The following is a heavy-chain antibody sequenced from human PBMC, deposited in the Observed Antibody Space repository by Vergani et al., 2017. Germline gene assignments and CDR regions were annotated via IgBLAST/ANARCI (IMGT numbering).Heavy chain of an antibody. CDR3: AGAWGLRYFDWLPGGNWFDP. J-gene: IGHJ5*02. D-gene: IGHD3-9*01. CDR1: GGSFSGYY. Sequence: QVQLQQWGAGLLKPSETLSLTCAVSGGSFSGYYWSWIRQPPGKGLEWIGEINHSGSTNYNPSLKSRVTISVDTSKNQFSLKLSSVTAADTAVYYWAGAWGLRYFDWLPGGNWFDPWGQGTLVTVSS. CDR2: INHSGST. V-gene: IGHV4-34*01.